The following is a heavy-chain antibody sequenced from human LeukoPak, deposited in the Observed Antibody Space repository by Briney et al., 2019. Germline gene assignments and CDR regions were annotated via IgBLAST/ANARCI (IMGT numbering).Heavy chain of an antibody. D-gene: IGHD6-19*01. J-gene: IGHJ4*02. CDR1: GRSISSSSDY. Sequence: SSETLSLTCTVSGRSISSSSDYWGWIRQLPGKGLEWIGSIYYSGSTYYNPSPKSRVTISVDTSKNQFSLKLSSVTAADTAVYYCARRALIAVAGTRHFDNWGQGTLVTVSS. CDR3: ARRALIAVAGTRHFDN. V-gene: IGHV4-39*01. CDR2: IYYSGST.